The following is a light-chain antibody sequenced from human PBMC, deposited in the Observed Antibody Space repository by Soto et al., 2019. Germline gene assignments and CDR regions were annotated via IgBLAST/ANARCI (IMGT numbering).Light chain of an antibody. CDR3: QQYGSSLIT. V-gene: IGKV3-20*01. CDR1: QSVSSRY. Sequence: EIVLTQSPGTLSLSPGERATLSCRASQSVSSRYLGWYQQKPGQAPRLLIYGASSRATGIPDRFSGSGSGTDFTFTFSRLEPEDFAVYYCQQYGSSLITFGQGTRLEIK. CDR2: GAS. J-gene: IGKJ5*01.